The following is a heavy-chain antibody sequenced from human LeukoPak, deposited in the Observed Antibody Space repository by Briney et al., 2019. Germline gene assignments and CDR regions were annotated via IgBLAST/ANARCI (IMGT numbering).Heavy chain of an antibody. CDR1: GGSISSGSYY. CDR3: ARDGRYCSGGSCYL. Sequence: PSETLPLTCTVSGGSISSGSYYWSWIRQPAGKGLEWIGRIYTSGSTNYNPSLKSRVTISVDTSKNQFSLKLSSVTAADTAVYYCARDGRYCSGGSCYLGGQGTLVTVSS. D-gene: IGHD2-15*01. J-gene: IGHJ4*02. V-gene: IGHV4-61*02. CDR2: IYTSGST.